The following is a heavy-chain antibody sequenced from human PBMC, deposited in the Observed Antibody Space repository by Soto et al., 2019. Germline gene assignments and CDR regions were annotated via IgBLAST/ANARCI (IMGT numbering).Heavy chain of an antibody. CDR3: GGGPAQGAGHTYS. CDR2: MNPDNGNT. V-gene: IGHV1-8*01. Sequence: QVPLVQSGAEVKKPGASVKVSCKASGYTFTSYDINWVRQATGQGLEWMGWMNPDNGNTGYAQKFQGRVTMTRDTSIRTASTSLRGLGPEGTAVSYGGGGPAQGAGHTYSWGQGTLVTVSS. D-gene: IGHD3-16*01. CDR1: GYTFTSYD. J-gene: IGHJ4*02.